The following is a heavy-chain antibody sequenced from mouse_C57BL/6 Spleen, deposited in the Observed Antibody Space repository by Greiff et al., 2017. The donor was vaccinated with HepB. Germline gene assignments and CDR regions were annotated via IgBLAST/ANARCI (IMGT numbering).Heavy chain of an antibody. Sequence: QVQLQQSGPELVKPGASVKISCKASGYAFSSSWMNWVKQRPGKGLEWIGRIYPGDGDTNYNGKFKGKATLTADKSSSTAYMQLRSLTSEDSAVYFCAGWLLRGLYYFDYWGQGTTLTVSS. D-gene: IGHD2-3*01. V-gene: IGHV1-82*01. J-gene: IGHJ2*01. CDR1: GYAFSSSW. CDR2: IYPGDGDT. CDR3: AGWLLRGLYYFDY.